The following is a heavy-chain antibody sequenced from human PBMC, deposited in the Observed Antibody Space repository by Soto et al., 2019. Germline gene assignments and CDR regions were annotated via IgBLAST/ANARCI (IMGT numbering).Heavy chain of an antibody. CDR2: IYHSGST. J-gene: IGHJ6*02. CDR3: ARAVRVPDNYYGMDV. CDR1: GGSISSSNW. V-gene: IGHV4-4*02. Sequence: QVQLQESGPGLVKPSGTLSLTCAVSGGSISSSNWWSWVRQPPGKGLEWIGEIYHSGSTNYNPSLKSRGTISVDKSKNQFSLKRSSVTAADTAVYYCARAVRVPDNYYGMDVWGQGTTVTVSS. D-gene: IGHD3-10*01.